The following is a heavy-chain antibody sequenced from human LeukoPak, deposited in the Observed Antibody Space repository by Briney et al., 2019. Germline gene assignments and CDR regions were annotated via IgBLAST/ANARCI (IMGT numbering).Heavy chain of an antibody. CDR2: ISYDGSNK. CDR3: ARAQLGYGGNTYFGY. J-gene: IGHJ4*02. CDR1: GFTFSSYS. Sequence: PGGSLRLSCAASGFTFSSYSMNWVRQAPGKGLEWVAVISYDGSNKYYADSVKGRFTISRDNSKNTLYLQMNSLRAEDTAVYYCARAQLGYGGNTYFGYWGQGTLVTVSS. V-gene: IGHV3-30*03. D-gene: IGHD4-23*01.